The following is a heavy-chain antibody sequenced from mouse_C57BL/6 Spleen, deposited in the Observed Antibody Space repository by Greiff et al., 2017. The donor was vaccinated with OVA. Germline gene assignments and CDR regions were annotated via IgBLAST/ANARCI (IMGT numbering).Heavy chain of an antibody. CDR3: ATGEYYFDY. CDR2: ISYDGSN. V-gene: IGHV3-6*01. CDR1: GYSITSGYY. J-gene: IGHJ2*01. Sequence: VQLQQSGPGLVKPSQSLSLTCSVTGYSITSGYYWNWIRQFPGNKLEWMGYISYDGSNNYNPSLKNRISITRDTSKNQFFLKLNSVTTEDTATYYCATGEYYFDYWGQRTTLTVSS.